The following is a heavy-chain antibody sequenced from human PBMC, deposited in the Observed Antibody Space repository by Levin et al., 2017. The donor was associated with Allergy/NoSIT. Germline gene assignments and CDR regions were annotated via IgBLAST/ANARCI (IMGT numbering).Heavy chain of an antibody. CDR2: ISYDGSNK. Sequence: GGSLRLSCAASGFTFSSYAMHWVRQAPGKGLEWVAVISYDGSNKYYADSVKGRFTISRDNSKNTLYLQMNSLRAEDTAVYYCARDRPHYGDYPLLDYWGQGTLVTVSS. CDR3: ARDRPHYGDYPLLDY. D-gene: IGHD4-17*01. CDR1: GFTFSSYA. V-gene: IGHV3-30-3*01. J-gene: IGHJ4*02.